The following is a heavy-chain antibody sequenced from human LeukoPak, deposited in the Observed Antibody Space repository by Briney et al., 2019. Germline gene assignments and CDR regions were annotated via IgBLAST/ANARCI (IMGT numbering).Heavy chain of an antibody. CDR1: GFTSSNYW. V-gene: IGHV3-7*03. CDR2: IKQDGNEK. D-gene: IGHD3-10*01. Sequence: GGSLRLSCAASGFTSSNYWMTWVRQAPGKGLEWVANIKQDGNEKYYVDSVKGRFTISRDNAKNSLYLQMNSLRAEDTALYYCAKALYGSGTPHDAFDIWGQGTMVTVSS. J-gene: IGHJ3*02. CDR3: AKALYGSGTPHDAFDI.